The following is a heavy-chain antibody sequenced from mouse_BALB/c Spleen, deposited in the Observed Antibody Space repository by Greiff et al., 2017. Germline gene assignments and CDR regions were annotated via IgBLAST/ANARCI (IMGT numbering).Heavy chain of an antibody. CDR2: NSNLAYSI. CDR3: ARDGAMITTAWFAY. D-gene: IGHD2-4*01. J-gene: IGHJ3*01. Sequence: EVKLVESGGGLVQPGGSRKLSCAASGFTFSDYGMAWVRQAPGKGPEWVAFNSNLAYSIYYADTVTGRFTISRENAKNTLYLEMSSLRSEDTAMYYCARDGAMITTAWFAYWGQGTLVTVSA. V-gene: IGHV5-15*02. CDR1: GFTFSDYG.